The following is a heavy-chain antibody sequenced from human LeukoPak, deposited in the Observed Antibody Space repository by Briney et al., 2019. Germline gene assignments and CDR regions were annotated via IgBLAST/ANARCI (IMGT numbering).Heavy chain of an antibody. CDR3: ARDRGGGVAAAGTTDY. D-gene: IGHD6-13*01. V-gene: IGHV4-39*07. CDR2: IYSSGNT. Sequence: PSETLSLTCAVSGASISSSNYYWGWVRQSPGKGLEWIEKIYSSGNTYNNASLKSRFTMYIDTSKNQFSLKLSSVTAADTAVYYCARDRGGGVAAAGTTDYWGQGTLVTVSS. CDR1: GASISSSNYY. J-gene: IGHJ4*02.